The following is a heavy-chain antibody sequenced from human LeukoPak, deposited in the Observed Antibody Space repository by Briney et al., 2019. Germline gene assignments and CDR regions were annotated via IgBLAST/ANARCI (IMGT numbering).Heavy chain of an antibody. D-gene: IGHD3-16*02. CDR3: ARGSPYDYIWGSYRPHFFDY. CDR2: IYYSGST. V-gene: IGHV4-31*03. J-gene: IGHJ4*02. CDR1: GGSIGSGGYY. Sequence: PSETLSLTCTVSGGSIGSGGYYWSWIRQHPGKGLEWIGYIYYSGSTYYNPSLKSRVTISVDTSKNQFSLKLSSVTAADTAVYYCARGSPYDYIWGSYRPHFFDYWGQGTLVTVSS.